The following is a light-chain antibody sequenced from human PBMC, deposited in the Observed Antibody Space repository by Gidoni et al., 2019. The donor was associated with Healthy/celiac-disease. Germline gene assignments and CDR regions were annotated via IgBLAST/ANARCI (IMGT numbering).Light chain of an antibody. V-gene: IGLV3-21*02. J-gene: IGLJ1*01. CDR3: QVWDSSSDHYV. CDR2: DDR. CDR1: NIGSKS. Sequence: SYVLTQPPSVSVAPGQTARITCGGNNIGSKSVHWYQQKPGQAPVLVVYDDRARPSGIPERFSGSNSGNTATLTISRVEAGDEADYYCQVWDSSSDHYVFGTGTKVTVL.